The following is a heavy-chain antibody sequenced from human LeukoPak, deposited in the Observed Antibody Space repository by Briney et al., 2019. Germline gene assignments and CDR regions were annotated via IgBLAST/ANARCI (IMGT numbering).Heavy chain of an antibody. CDR3: AGSSHQRNWFDP. J-gene: IGHJ5*02. CDR2: VHSSGGVI. V-gene: IGHV1-46*01. D-gene: IGHD1-26*01. Sequence: ASVTVSCKASGGTFSSYAISWVRQAPGQGLEWMGIVHSSGGVIKYAQEFQDRLTVTRDTSTSTIYMELSSLRSEDTAVYYCAGSSHQRNWFDPWGQGTLVIVSS. CDR1: GGTFSSYA.